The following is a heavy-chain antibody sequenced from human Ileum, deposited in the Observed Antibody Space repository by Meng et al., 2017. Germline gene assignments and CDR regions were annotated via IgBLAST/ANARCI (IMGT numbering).Heavy chain of an antibody. CDR1: GGSVSSRSHY. CDR2: IYSTGII. CDR3: ARGYSSGEGYFDQ. V-gene: IGHV4-61*01. J-gene: IGHJ4*03. Sequence: QESRPRLSTPSQTLPLTCTVSGGSVSSRSHYWNWIRQTPGKRLEWIGYIYSTGIINYNPSLKNRVTISLDTSMNQFSLKLTSVTAADTAFYYCARGYSSGEGYFDQWGQGTLVTVFS. D-gene: IGHD2-15*01.